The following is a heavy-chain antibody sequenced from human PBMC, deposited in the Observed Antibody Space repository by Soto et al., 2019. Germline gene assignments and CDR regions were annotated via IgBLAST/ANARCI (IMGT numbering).Heavy chain of an antibody. CDR3: ARDLESGYCGGDCYSTFDY. V-gene: IGHV1-2*04. CDR1: GYTFTGYY. Sequence: QVQLVQSGAEVKKPGASVKVSCKASGYTFTGYYMHWVRQAPGQGLEWTGWINPNSGGTNYAQKFQGWVTMTRDTSISTAYMELSRLRSDDTAVYYCARDLESGYCGGDCYSTFDYWGQGTLVTVSS. CDR2: INPNSGGT. D-gene: IGHD2-21*02. J-gene: IGHJ4*02.